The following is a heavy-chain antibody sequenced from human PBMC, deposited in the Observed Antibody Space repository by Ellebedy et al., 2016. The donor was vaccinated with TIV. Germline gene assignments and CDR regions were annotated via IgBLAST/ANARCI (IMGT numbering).Heavy chain of an antibody. J-gene: IGHJ6*03. D-gene: IGHD3-3*01. CDR2: IYSGGST. CDR1: GFTFSNCA. CDR3: ATRDYDLWSGVSYYYYMDV. Sequence: GGSLRLXCAASGFTFSNCAMSWVRQAPGKGLEWVSVIYSGGSTFYADSVKGRFTISRDNSKNTLYLQMNSLRAEDTAVYYCATRDYDLWSGVSYYYYMDVWGKGTTVTVSS. V-gene: IGHV3-53*01.